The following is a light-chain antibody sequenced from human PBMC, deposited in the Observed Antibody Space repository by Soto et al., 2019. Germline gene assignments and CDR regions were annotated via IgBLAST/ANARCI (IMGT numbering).Light chain of an antibody. CDR1: QSVSSN. J-gene: IGKJ1*01. V-gene: IGKV3-15*01. CDR3: QQYNNWPPRT. Sequence: EIVMTQSPTNLSVSPGERATLSCRASQSVSSNLAWYQQKPGQAPRLLIFGASTRATGIPARFSGSGSGTEFTLTISSLQSEDFAVYYCQQYNNWPPRTFGQGTKVEIK. CDR2: GAS.